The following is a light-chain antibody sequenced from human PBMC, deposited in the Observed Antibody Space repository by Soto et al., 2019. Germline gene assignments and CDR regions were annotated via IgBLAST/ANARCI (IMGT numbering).Light chain of an antibody. V-gene: IGLV2-14*01. CDR3: SSYTTRSTLV. CDR2: DVT. Sequence: QSALTQPASVSGSPGQSITISCTGTSSDVGAYDFVSWYQHYPGKAPKLVTFDVTHRPPGISDRFSGSKSANTASLTISGLQAEDVAFYYCSSYTTRSTLVFGGGTKLTVL. CDR1: SSDVGAYDF. J-gene: IGLJ2*01.